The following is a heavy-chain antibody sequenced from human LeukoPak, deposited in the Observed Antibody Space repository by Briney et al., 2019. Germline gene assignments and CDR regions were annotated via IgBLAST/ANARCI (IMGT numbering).Heavy chain of an antibody. CDR2: ISGSGGST. V-gene: IGHV3-23*01. D-gene: IGHD2-15*01. J-gene: IGHJ4*02. Sequence: GGSLRLSCAASGFTFSSYAMSWVRQAPGKGLEWVSAISGSGGSTYYADSVKGRFTISRDNSRDTLSLQMSSLRAEDTAVYYCTRSAYCTGGTCYSKTFDYWGQGTLVTVSS. CDR1: GFTFSSYA. CDR3: TRSAYCTGGTCYSKTFDY.